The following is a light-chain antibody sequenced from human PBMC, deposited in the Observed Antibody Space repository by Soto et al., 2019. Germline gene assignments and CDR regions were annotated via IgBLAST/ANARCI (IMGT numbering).Light chain of an antibody. J-gene: IGLJ2*01. CDR1: SSNIGTGYD. CDR3: QSYDSDLSVV. V-gene: IGLV1-40*01. Sequence: QAVVTQPPSVSGAPGQRGTISCTGSSSNIGTGYDVHWYQQLPGSAPKLLIYGDNNRPSGVPNRFSGSKSGTSASLAITGLQAEDEADYYCQSYDSDLSVVFGGGTKLTVL. CDR2: GDN.